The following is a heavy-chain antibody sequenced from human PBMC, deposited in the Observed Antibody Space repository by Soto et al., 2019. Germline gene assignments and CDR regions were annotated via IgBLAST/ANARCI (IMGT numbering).Heavy chain of an antibody. D-gene: IGHD3-9*01. V-gene: IGHV3-23*01. Sequence: PGGSLRLSCAASGFTFSNYAMFWVRQAPGKGLEWVSAISNGGGSTYYADSVKGRFTISRDNSKNTLYLQMNSLRAEDTAVYYCAKAPHSDILPPPGFDPWGQGTLVTVSS. J-gene: IGHJ5*02. CDR2: ISNGGGST. CDR3: AKAPHSDILPPPGFDP. CDR1: GFTFSNYA.